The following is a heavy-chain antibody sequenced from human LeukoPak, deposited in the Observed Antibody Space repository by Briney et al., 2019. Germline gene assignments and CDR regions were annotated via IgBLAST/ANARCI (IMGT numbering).Heavy chain of an antibody. V-gene: IGHV4-38-2*02. D-gene: IGHD2-15*01. CDR1: GYSISSGYY. CDR3: ARDRGRGYFDY. Sequence: SETLSLTCTVSGYSISSGYYGGWIRQPPGKGLEWIGSIYHSGSTYYNPSLKSRVTISVDTSKNQFSLKLSAVTVADTAVYYGARDRGRGYFDYWGQGTLVTVSS. CDR2: IYHSGST. J-gene: IGHJ4*02.